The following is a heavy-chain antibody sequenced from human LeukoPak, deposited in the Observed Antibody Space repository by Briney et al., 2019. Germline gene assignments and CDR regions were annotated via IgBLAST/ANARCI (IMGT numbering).Heavy chain of an antibody. V-gene: IGHV3-74*01. CDR1: GFTFSTYW. CDR2: INSDGSST. Sequence: GGSLRLSCAASGFTFSTYWMHWVRQAPGKGLVWVSRINSDGSSTSYADSVKGRFTISRDNSKNTLYLQMNSLRAEDTAVYYCARGAGYNYPYYFDYWGQGTLVTVSS. CDR3: ARGAGYNYPYYFDY. D-gene: IGHD5-24*01. J-gene: IGHJ4*02.